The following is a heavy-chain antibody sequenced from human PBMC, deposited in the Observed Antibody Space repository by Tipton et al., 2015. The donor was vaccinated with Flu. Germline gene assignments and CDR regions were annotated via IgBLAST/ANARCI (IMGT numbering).Heavy chain of an antibody. CDR3: ARDIVSSGSGYDYQFDY. D-gene: IGHD5-12*01. Sequence: GLVKPSETLSLTCTVSGGSISSYYWNWIRQPPGKGLEWIGYIYYSETTNYNPSLKSRVTISVDTSKNQFSLKLSSLTAADTAVYYCARDIVSSGSGYDYQFDYWGQGTLVTVSS. CDR1: GGSISSYY. CDR2: IYYSETT. V-gene: IGHV4-59*12. J-gene: IGHJ4*02.